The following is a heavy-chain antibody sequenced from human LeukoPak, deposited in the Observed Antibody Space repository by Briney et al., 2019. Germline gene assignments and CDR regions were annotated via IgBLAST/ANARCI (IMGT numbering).Heavy chain of an antibody. J-gene: IGHJ4*02. CDR3: ARDLTSRYSCGRDY. CDR2: ISSSSSYI. Sequence: GGSLRLSCAASGFTFSSYSMNWVRQAPGKGLEWVSSISSSSSYIYYADSVKGRFTISRDNAKNSLYLQMNSLRAEDTAVYYCARDLTSRYSCGRDYWGQGTLVTVSS. CDR1: GFTFSSYS. V-gene: IGHV3-21*01. D-gene: IGHD5-18*01.